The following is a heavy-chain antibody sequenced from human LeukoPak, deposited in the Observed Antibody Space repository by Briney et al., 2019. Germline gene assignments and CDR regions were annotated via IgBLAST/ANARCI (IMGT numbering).Heavy chain of an antibody. D-gene: IGHD4-23*01. Sequence: SETLSLTCTVSGGSISSYYWSWIRQPPGKGLEWIGYIYYSGSTNYNPSLKSRVTIPVDTSKNQFSLKLSSVTAADTAVYYCARGFYGGNSAEYNWFDPWGQGTLVTVSS. CDR3: ARGFYGGNSAEYNWFDP. J-gene: IGHJ5*02. CDR2: IYYSGST. CDR1: GGSISSYY. V-gene: IGHV4-59*01.